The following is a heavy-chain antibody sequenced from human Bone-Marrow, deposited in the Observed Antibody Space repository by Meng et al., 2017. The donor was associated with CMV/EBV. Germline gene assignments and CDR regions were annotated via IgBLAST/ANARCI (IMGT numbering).Heavy chain of an antibody. D-gene: IGHD2-2*01. CDR3: ARDYCSSTSCYPSWFDP. CDR2: IYYSGST. V-gene: IGHV4-59*01. Sequence: ESLKISCTVSGGSISSYYWSWIRQPPGKGLEWIGYIYYSGSTNYNPSLKSRVTISVDTSKNQFSLKLSSVTAADTAVYYCARDYCSSTSCYPSWFDPWGQGTLVTVSS. CDR1: GGSISSYY. J-gene: IGHJ5*02.